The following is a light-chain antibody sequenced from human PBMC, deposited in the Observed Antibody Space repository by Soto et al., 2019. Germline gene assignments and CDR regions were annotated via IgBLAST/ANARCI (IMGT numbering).Light chain of an antibody. V-gene: IGKV3-15*01. J-gene: IGKJ1*01. CDR1: QSVSSK. CDR2: DAS. Sequence: EMVMTQSPATLSVSPGERATLSCRASQSVSSKLAWYQQKPGQAPRLLIYDASTRATGIPARFSGSGSGTEFTLTISSLQSEDFAVYYCQQYHNWPAFGQGTKVDIK. CDR3: QQYHNWPA.